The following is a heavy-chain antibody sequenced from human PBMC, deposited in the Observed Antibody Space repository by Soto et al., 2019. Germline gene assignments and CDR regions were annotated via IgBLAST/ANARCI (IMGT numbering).Heavy chain of an antibody. D-gene: IGHD2-2*01. J-gene: IGHJ4*02. V-gene: IGHV3-21*05. Sequence: PGGSLRLSCAASEFTFSSDHMNWVRQAPGKGLEWISYISSSSSDIYHLGSVKGRFTISRDNAKNSLYLQMDSLRDEDTAVYYCARVPLVTSRYYFDFWGRGTLVTVSS. CDR2: ISSSSSDI. CDR1: EFTFSSDH. CDR3: ARVPLVTSRYYFDF.